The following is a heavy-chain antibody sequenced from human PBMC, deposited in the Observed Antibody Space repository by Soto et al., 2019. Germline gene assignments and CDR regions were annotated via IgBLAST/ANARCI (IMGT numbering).Heavy chain of an antibody. D-gene: IGHD3-16*01. J-gene: IGHJ6*02. V-gene: IGHV1-18*01. CDR3: ARMGGVPYYYYGLDV. Sequence: QVQLVQSGGEVKKPGTSVKVSCKASGYTFTSYGISWVRQAPGQGLEWMGWISGYNGNTNYAQKFQGRVTMTTDTSTATAYMELRSLSSDDAAVYYWARMGGVPYYYYGLDVWGPGTKVTVSS. CDR1: GYTFTSYG. CDR2: ISGYNGNT.